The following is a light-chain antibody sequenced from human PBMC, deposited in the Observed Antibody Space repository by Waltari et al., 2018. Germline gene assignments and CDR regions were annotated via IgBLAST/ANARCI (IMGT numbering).Light chain of an antibody. CDR2: AAS. CDR1: ASSSRY. CDR3: QNHERLPAM. J-gene: IGKJ1*01. Sequence: SCRARASSSRYLAWYQQKPGQAPRLLIYAASSRATGIPDRFSGSGSGTDFSLTISRLEPEDFAVYYCQNHERLPAMFGQGTKVEIK. V-gene: IGKV3-20*01.